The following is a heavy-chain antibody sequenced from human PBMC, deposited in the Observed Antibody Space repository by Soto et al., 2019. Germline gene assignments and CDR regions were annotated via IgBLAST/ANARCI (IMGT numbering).Heavy chain of an antibody. CDR1: GFSLSTSGVG. CDR2: IYWNDDK. CDR3: AHRGDYDFWSGYLDY. Sequence: QITLKESGPTLVKPTQTLTLTCTFSGFSLSTSGVGVGWIRQPPGKALEWLALIYWNDDKRYSPSLKSRLTITKDTSKNQVVLTMTHMDPVDTATYYCAHRGDYDFWSGYLDYWGQGTLVTVSS. D-gene: IGHD3-3*01. V-gene: IGHV2-5*01. J-gene: IGHJ4*02.